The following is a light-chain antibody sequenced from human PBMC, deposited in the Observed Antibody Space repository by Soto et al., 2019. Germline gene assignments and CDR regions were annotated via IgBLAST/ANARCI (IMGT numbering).Light chain of an antibody. CDR3: QHYNSYSEA. V-gene: IGKV1-5*03. J-gene: IGKJ1*01. CDR1: QTISSW. Sequence: DIQMTQSPSTLSGSVGDRVTITCRASQTISSWLAWYQQKPGKAPKLLIYKASTLKSGVPSRFRGSGSGTELTITISSLQPDDFETYYCQHYNSYSEAFGQGTKVDIK. CDR2: KAS.